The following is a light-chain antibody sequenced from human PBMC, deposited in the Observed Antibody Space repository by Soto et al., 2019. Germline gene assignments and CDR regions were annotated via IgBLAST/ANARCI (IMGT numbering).Light chain of an antibody. CDR3: GSYTSSNTLV. Sequence: QSALTQPASVSGSPGQSITISCTGTSSDVGGYNYVSWYQQHPGKAPKLLIYEVTYRPSGVSNRFSGSKSGNTASLTISGLQAEDVADYFCGSYTSSNTLVFGTGTKLTVL. CDR2: EVT. V-gene: IGLV2-14*03. J-gene: IGLJ1*01. CDR1: SSDVGGYNY.